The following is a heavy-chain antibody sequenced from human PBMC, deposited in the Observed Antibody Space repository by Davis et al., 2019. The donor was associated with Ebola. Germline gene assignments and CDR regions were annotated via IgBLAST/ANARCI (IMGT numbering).Heavy chain of an antibody. CDR1: GFTFSSYG. D-gene: IGHD2-21*02. J-gene: IGHJ4*02. Sequence: GESLKILCAASGFTFSSYGMHLVRQAPGKGLEWVAVISYYGSNKFYADSVKGRFTISRDNSKNTLYLQMNSLRAEDTAVYYCAKDLLPHNIVVVTPDYWGQGTLVTVSS. CDR3: AKDLLPHNIVVVTPDY. V-gene: IGHV3-30*18. CDR2: ISYYGSNK.